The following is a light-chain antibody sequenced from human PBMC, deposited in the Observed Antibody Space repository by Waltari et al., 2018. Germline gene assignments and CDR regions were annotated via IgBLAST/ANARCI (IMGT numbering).Light chain of an antibody. CDR3: QKYDRLPAT. CDR1: QSVSRF. J-gene: IGKJ1*01. CDR2: GAS. V-gene: IGKV3-20*01. Sequence: EIVLTQSPGTLSLSPGERGNLSCRASQSVSRFLAWYQQKPCQAPRLLIYGASTRATGIPDMFRGSGSATDFSLTISRLEPEDFAVYYCQKYDRLPATFGQGTKVEIK.